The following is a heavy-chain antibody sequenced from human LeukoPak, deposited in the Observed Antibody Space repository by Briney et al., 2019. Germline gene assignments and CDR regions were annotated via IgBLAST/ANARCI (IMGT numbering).Heavy chain of an antibody. CDR2: ISASGGT. D-gene: IGHD6-13*01. CDR1: GGSISTYY. CDR3: ARGGYSSSWYYLRDY. Sequence: PSETLSLTCTVSGGSISTYYWSWIRQSPGKGLEWIADISASGGTNYNPSLESRVTVSIDSSKNQFSLKLSSVTAADTAVFYCARGGYSSSWYYLRDYWGQGTLVTVSS. J-gene: IGHJ4*02. V-gene: IGHV4-4*08.